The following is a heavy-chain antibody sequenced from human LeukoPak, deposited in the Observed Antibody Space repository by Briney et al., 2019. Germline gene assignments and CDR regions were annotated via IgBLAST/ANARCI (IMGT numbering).Heavy chain of an antibody. CDR1: GFTFSSYA. J-gene: IGHJ4*02. CDR3: AKLRSADWGPIDC. D-gene: IGHD7-27*01. CDR2: ISDSGGST. V-gene: IGHV3-23*01. Sequence: LGGSLRLSCAASGFTFSSYAMSWVRQAPGKGLEWVSGISDSGGSTYYADSVKGRFTISRDNSKSTLFLQMNSLRAEDTAVYYCAKLRSADWGPIDCGGQGTLVTVSS.